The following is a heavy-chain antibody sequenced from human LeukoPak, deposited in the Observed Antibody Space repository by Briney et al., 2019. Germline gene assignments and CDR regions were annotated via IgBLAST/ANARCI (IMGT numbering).Heavy chain of an antibody. D-gene: IGHD2-2*02. CDR3: ARAVVVPAAIGEAYYYYMDV. CDR1: GGSIGSYY. V-gene: IGHV4-4*07. J-gene: IGHJ6*03. CDR2: IYTSGST. Sequence: SETLSLTCTVSGGSIGSYYWSWIRQPAGKGLEWIGRIYTSGSTNYNPSLKSRVTMSVDTSKNQFSLKLSSVTAADTAVYYCARAVVVPAAIGEAYYYYMDVWGKGTTVTVSS.